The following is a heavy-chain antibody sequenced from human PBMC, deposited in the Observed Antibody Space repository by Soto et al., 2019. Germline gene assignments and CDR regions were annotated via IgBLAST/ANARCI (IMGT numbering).Heavy chain of an antibody. D-gene: IGHD7-27*01. J-gene: IGHJ5*02. V-gene: IGHV3-7*01. Sequence: EVQLVESGGGLVQPGGSLRLSCAASGFTFSSYWMSWVRQAPGKGLEWVANIKQDGSEKYYVDSVKGRFTISRDNAKNSVYLQMNSLRAADTAVYYCARGLGIRGNSFDPWGQGTLVTVSS. CDR2: IKQDGSEK. CDR1: GFTFSSYW. CDR3: ARGLGIRGNSFDP.